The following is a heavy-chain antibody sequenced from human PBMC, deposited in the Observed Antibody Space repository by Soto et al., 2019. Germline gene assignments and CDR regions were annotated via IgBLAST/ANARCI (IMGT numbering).Heavy chain of an antibody. Sequence: PSETLSLICAVYGGSFSGYYWTWIRQPPGTGLEWIGEINHSGSTNYNPSLKSRVTISVDTSKNQFSLKLTSVTAADTAVYYCARDKITGLFDYWGQGTQVTVSS. D-gene: IGHD2-8*02. V-gene: IGHV4-34*01. CDR1: GGSFSGYY. CDR3: ARDKITGLFDY. CDR2: INHSGST. J-gene: IGHJ4*02.